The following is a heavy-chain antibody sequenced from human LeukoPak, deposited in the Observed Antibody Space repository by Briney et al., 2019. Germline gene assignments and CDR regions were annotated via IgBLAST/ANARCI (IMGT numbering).Heavy chain of an antibody. J-gene: IGHJ6*02. CDR3: ARDWCSSASCSHYYGIDV. Sequence: SQTLSLTCTVSGASMSSYYCTWIPQPPRKGLARIGYIYYNGSTKYNPSLQSRVTISGNASKKQVSLKLTSVTAADTAVYYCARDWCSSASCSHYYGIDVWGQGTTVTVSS. CDR2: IYYNGST. D-gene: IGHD2-2*01. V-gene: IGHV4-59*01. CDR1: GASMSSYY.